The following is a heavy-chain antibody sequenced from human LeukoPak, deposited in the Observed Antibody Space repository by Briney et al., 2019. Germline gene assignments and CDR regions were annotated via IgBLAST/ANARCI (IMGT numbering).Heavy chain of an antibody. CDR1: GGSFDVNI. D-gene: IGHD3-10*01. CDR3: AQTNWALYRPYGSGSDWFDP. CDR2: ITPGGST. V-gene: IGHV4-34*01. Sequence: PSETLSLTCAVYGGSFDVNIWTWIRQPPGKGLEWIGEITPGGSTSYNPSLNSRLTISLDTSKNHFSLKLSSVTAADTGVYYCAQTNWALYRPYGSGSDWFDPWGQGTLVTVSS. J-gene: IGHJ5*02.